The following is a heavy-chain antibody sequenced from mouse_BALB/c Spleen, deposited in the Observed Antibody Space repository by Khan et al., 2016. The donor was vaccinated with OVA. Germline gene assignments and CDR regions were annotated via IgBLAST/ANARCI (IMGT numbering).Heavy chain of an antibody. V-gene: IGHV1-87*01. CDR3: ASHYGHYFDY. CDR2: IYPGDGDT. Sequence: QIQLVQSGAELARPGASVKLSCKASGYTFTRYWMLWVKQRPGQGLEWIGAIYPGDGDTRYTQKFKGKATLTADKSSSTAYMQLSRLASDDSAVYYCASHYGHYFDYWGQGTTLTVSS. D-gene: IGHD1-1*02. CDR1: GYTFTRYW. J-gene: IGHJ2*01.